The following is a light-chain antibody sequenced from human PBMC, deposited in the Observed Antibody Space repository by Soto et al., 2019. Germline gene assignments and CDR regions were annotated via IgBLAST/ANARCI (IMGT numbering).Light chain of an antibody. J-gene: IGKJ3*01. CDR1: QTVSRH. CDR3: QQRGNWPPGFT. Sequence: EIVLTQSPATLSLSPGERATLSCRASQTVSRHLAWYQQKPGHAPRLLIYDTSNRATGIPARFSGSGSWTDFTLTISRLETEDFAVYYCQQRGNWPPGFTFGPGTTVDMK. CDR2: DTS. V-gene: IGKV3-11*01.